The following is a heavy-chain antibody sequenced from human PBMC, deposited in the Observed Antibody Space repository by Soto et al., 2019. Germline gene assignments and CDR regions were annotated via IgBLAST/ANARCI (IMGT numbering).Heavy chain of an antibody. CDR2: INHSGST. CDR1: GGSFSGYY. Sequence: QVQLQQWGAGLLKPSETLSLTCAVYGGSFSGYYWSWIRQPPGKGLEWIGEINHSGSTNYNPSLKSRVTISVDTSKNQFSLKLSSVTAADTAVYYCARDKYSSGWGKSAFDIWGQGTMVTVSS. D-gene: IGHD6-19*01. CDR3: ARDKYSSGWGKSAFDI. V-gene: IGHV4-34*01. J-gene: IGHJ3*02.